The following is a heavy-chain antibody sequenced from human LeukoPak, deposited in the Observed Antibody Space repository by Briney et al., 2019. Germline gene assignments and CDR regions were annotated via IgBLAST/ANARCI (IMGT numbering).Heavy chain of an antibody. CDR2: ISYDGSNK. V-gene: IGHV3-30-3*01. Sequence: GGSLRLSCAASGFTFSSYAMHWVRQAPGKGLEWVAVISYDGSNKYYADSVKGRFTISRDNSKNTLYLQMNSPRAEDTAVYYCAKDKSAILYYYYYYMDVWGKGTTVTVSS. J-gene: IGHJ6*03. D-gene: IGHD5/OR15-5a*01. CDR3: AKDKSAILYYYYYYMDV. CDR1: GFTFSSYA.